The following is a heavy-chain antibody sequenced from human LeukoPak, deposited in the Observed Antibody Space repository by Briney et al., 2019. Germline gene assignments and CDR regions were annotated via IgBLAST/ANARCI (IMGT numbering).Heavy chain of an antibody. Sequence: SETLSLTCTVSGGSISSNYWSWIRQPPGKGLEWIGYIYYRGSTNYNPSLKSRVTISLDTSKAQFSLKLSSVTAADTAVYYCARHRLRYFDWSLPSGDDGMDVWGQGTTVTVSS. V-gene: IGHV4-59*08. CDR3: ARHRLRYFDWSLPSGDDGMDV. CDR1: GGSISSNY. J-gene: IGHJ6*02. D-gene: IGHD3-9*01. CDR2: IYYRGST.